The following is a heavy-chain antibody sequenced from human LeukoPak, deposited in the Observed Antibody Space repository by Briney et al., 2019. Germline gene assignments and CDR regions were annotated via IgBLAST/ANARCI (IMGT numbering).Heavy chain of an antibody. Sequence: KSGGSLRLSCTASGLTFNSSGMNWVRQAPGKGREWVSSITPGSSYIYYADSMKGRFTVSRDNVQNSLYLHMNSLRAEDTAIYYCARGSDEFDIWGQGTMVTVSS. CDR3: ARGSDEFDI. CDR1: GLTFNSSG. CDR2: ITPGSSYI. V-gene: IGHV3-21*01. J-gene: IGHJ3*02.